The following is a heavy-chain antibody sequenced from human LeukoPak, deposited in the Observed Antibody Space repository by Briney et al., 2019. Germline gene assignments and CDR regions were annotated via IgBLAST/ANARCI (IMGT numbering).Heavy chain of an antibody. CDR1: GGTFSGYA. Sequence: GASVKVSCKASGGTFSGYAISWVRQAPGQGLEWMGGIIPIFGTANYAQKFQGRVTITADESTSTAYMELSSLRSEDTAVYYCARNPYDSSGYPDWGQGTLVTVSS. V-gene: IGHV1-69*13. D-gene: IGHD3-22*01. J-gene: IGHJ4*02. CDR3: ARNPYDSSGYPD. CDR2: IIPIFGTA.